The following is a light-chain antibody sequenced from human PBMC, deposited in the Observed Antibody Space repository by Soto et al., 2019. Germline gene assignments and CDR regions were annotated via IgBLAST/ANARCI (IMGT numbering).Light chain of an antibody. J-gene: IGKJ2*01. CDR3: QQYGSSLYT. V-gene: IGKV3-20*01. CDR1: QSISSTY. CDR2: GAS. Sequence: EVVLTQSPGTLSLSPGERATLSCRASQSISSTYLAWYQQKPGQAPRLLIYGASSRATGLQDRFSGSGSGTDFTLTISRLEPEDFAVYYCQQYGSSLYTFGQGTKLEMK.